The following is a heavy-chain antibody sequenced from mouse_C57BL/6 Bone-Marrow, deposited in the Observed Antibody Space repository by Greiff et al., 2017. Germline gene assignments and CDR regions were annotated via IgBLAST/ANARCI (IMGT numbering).Heavy chain of an antibody. J-gene: IGHJ1*03. CDR3: AATTVVYWYDDV. CDR2: IYPRSGNT. CDR1: GYTFPSYG. V-gene: IGHV1-81*01. D-gene: IGHD1-1*01. Sequence: QVQLQQSGAELARPGASVKLSCKASGYTFPSYGISWVKQRTGQGLEWIGEIYPRSGNTYYNEQFKGKATLTADKSSSTAYMELRSLTSEDSAVYFCAATTVVYWYDDVWGTGTTVTVSS.